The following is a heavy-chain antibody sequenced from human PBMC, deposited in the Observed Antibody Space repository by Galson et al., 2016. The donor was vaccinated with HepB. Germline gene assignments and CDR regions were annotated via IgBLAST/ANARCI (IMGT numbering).Heavy chain of an antibody. CDR3: ARRPPYYYPGMDV. CDR1: GFTFSTYP. Sequence: SLRLSCAASGFTFSTYPMHWVRQAPGKGLEYVSGITSNGGDTYYADSVKGRFTISRDNSKNTVYLQMGSLRAEDMAVYYCARRPPYYYPGMDVWGQGTTVTVSS. CDR2: ITSNGGDT. V-gene: IGHV3-64*02. D-gene: IGHD6-6*01. J-gene: IGHJ6*02.